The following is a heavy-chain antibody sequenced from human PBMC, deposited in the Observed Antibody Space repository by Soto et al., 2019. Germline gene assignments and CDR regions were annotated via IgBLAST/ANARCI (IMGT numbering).Heavy chain of an antibody. J-gene: IGHJ3*02. CDR3: ARDLGTGGDDAFDI. V-gene: IGHV7-4-1*02. D-gene: IGHD1-1*01. CDR2: INTNTGNP. CDR1: GYTFTSYA. Sequence: ASVKVSCKASGYTFTSYAMNWVRQAPGQGLVWMGWINTNTGNPTYAQGFTGRFVFSLDTSVSTAYLQISSLKAEDTAVYYCARDLGTGGDDAFDIWGQGTMVTVSS.